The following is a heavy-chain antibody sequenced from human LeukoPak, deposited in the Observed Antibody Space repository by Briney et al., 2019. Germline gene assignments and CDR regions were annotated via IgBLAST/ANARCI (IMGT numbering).Heavy chain of an antibody. D-gene: IGHD2-2*01. CDR1: GFTFSSYA. CDR3: AKDTVPAAMYYYYYMDV. V-gene: IGHV3-23*01. Sequence: PGGSLRLSWAASGFTFSSYAMSWVRQAPGKGLEWGSAISGSGGSTYYADSVKGRFTISRDNSKNTLYLQMNSLRAEDTAVYYCAKDTVPAAMYYYYYMDVWGKGTTVTVSS. J-gene: IGHJ6*03. CDR2: ISGSGGST.